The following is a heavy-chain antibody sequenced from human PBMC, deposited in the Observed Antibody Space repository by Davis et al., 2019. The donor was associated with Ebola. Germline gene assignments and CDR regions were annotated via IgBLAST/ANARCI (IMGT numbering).Heavy chain of an antibody. CDR2: IYYNGNT. J-gene: IGHJ5*02. V-gene: IGHV4-59*08. D-gene: IGHD4-23*01. CDR3: ARQSSYGGKTWFDP. Sequence: MPGGSLRLSCSVSGGSINNYYWSWIRQPPEKGLEWIGYIYYNGNTIYNSSLKSRVTISVDTSKNQFSLKLTSVTAADTAVYYCARQSSYGGKTWFDPWGQGTLVTVSS. CDR1: GGSINNYY.